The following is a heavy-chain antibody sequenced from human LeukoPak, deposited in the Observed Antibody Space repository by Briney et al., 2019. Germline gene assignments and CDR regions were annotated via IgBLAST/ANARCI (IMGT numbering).Heavy chain of an antibody. D-gene: IGHD3-9*01. Sequence: PGGSLRLSCAASGFTFSSYGMHWVRQAPGKGLEWVAFIRYDGSNKYYADSVKGRFTISRDNSKNTLYLQMNSLRAEDTAVYYCAKDAPDILTGYYPNYFDYWGQGTLVTVSS. V-gene: IGHV3-30*02. CDR2: IRYDGSNK. J-gene: IGHJ4*02. CDR3: AKDAPDILTGYYPNYFDY. CDR1: GFTFSSYG.